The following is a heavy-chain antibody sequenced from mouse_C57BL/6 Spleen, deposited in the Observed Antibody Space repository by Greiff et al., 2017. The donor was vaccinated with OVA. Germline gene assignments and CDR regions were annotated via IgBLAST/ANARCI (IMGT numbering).Heavy chain of an antibody. CDR2: INYDGSST. J-gene: IGHJ1*03. CDR1: GFTFSDYY. Sequence: EVMLVESEGGLVQPGSSMKLSCTASGFTFSDYYMAWVRQVPEKGLEWVANINYDGSSTYYLDSLKSRFIISRDNAKNILYLQMSSLKSEDTATYYCARESSLNWYFDVWGTGTTVTVSS. V-gene: IGHV5-16*01. CDR3: ARESSLNWYFDV. D-gene: IGHD6-1*01.